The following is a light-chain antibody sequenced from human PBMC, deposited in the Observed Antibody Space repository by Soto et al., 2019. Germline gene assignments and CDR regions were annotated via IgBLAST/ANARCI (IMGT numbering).Light chain of an antibody. J-gene: IGKJ5*01. Sequence: EIVLTQSPGTLSLSPGERATLSCRAIQSVTSTYLAWYQQKPGQAPRLLIYDASNRATGIPAKFSGSGSGTDFTLTISSLEPEDSAVYYCQQRSNSLPWITFGQGTRLEIK. CDR2: DAS. V-gene: IGKV3D-20*02. CDR1: QSVTSTY. CDR3: QQRSNSLPWIT.